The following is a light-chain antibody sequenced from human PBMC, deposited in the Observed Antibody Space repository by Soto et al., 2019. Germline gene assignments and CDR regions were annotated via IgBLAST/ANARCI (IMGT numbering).Light chain of an antibody. J-gene: IGKJ2*01. CDR1: QSISSW. V-gene: IGKV1-5*01. CDR3: QQYNSHSFYT. Sequence: DIQMTQSPSTLSASVGDRVTITCRASQSISSWLAWYQQKPGKAPKLLIYDASSLESGVPSRFSGSGSGTEFTLTISSLQPDDFATYYCQQYNSHSFYTFGQGTKLEIK. CDR2: DAS.